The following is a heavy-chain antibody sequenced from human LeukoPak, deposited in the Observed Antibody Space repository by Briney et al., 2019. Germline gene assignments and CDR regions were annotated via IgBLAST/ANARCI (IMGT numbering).Heavy chain of an antibody. D-gene: IGHD1-14*01. CDR3: ARGRRGSKSSYYYYMDV. V-gene: IGHV4-34*01. J-gene: IGHJ6*03. Sequence: SETLSLTCAVYGGSFSGYYWSWIRPPPGKGLEWIGEINHSGSTNYNPSLKSRVTISVDTSKNQFSLKLSSVTAADTAVYYCARGRRGSKSSYYYYMDVWGKGTTVTVSS. CDR2: INHSGST. CDR1: GGSFSGYY.